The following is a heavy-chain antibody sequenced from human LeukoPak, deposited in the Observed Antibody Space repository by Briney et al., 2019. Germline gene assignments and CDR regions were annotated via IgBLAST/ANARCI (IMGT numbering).Heavy chain of an antibody. Sequence: SETLSLTCTVSGGSISTYYWSWIRQPPGKGLEWNGFISDSGSTDYNPSLTSRVTISVDTSKNQFSLRLSSVTAADTAVYYCARHLKKDGYNYYFDYWGQGTLVTVSS. D-gene: IGHD5-24*01. J-gene: IGHJ4*02. CDR1: GGSISTYY. CDR3: ARHLKKDGYNYYFDY. CDR2: ISDSGST. V-gene: IGHV4-59*08.